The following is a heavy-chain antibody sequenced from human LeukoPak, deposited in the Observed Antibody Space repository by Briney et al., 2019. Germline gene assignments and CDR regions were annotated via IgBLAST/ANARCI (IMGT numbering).Heavy chain of an antibody. CDR3: AKDSANWGRHYDY. CDR1: GFTFNNYA. J-gene: IGHJ4*02. D-gene: IGHD7-27*01. Sequence: GGSLRLSCAASGFTFNNYAMHWVRQAPGKGLEWVSAISVAGRSIYYADAAKGRFTISRDNSKNTLYLQMNTLRAEDTAIYYCAKDSANWGRHYDYWGQGTLVTVSS. V-gene: IGHV3-23*01. CDR2: ISVAGRSI.